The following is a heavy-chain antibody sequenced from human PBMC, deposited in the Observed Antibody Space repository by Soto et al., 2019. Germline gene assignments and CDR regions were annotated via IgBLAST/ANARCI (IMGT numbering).Heavy chain of an antibody. D-gene: IGHD4-4*01. CDR3: AKAASMTTVTTGSLGY. J-gene: IGHJ4*02. V-gene: IGHV3-30*18. CDR1: GFTFSSYG. Sequence: QVQLVESGGGVVQPGRSLRLSCAASGFTFSSYGMHWVRQAPGKGLEWVAAISYDGSNKYYADSVKGRFTISRDNSKNTLYLQMNSLRAEHTAVYYCAKAASMTTVTTGSLGYWGPGTLVTVSS. CDR2: ISYDGSNK.